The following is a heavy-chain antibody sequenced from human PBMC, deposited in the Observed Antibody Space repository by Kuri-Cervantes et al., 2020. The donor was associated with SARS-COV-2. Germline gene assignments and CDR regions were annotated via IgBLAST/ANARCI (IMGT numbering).Heavy chain of an antibody. J-gene: IGHJ5*02. D-gene: IGHD2-2*01. Sequence: ASVKVSCKASGYTFTSYGVSWVRQAPGQGLEWMGWISAYNGNTNYAQKLQGRVTMTTDTSTSTAYMELSSLRSEDTAVYYCATGPAAIVGGWFDPWGQGTLVTVSS. V-gene: IGHV1-18*01. CDR3: ATGPAAIVGGWFDP. CDR2: ISAYNGNT. CDR1: GYTFTSYG.